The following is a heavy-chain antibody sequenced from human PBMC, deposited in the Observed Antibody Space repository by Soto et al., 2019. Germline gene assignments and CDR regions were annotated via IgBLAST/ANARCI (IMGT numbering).Heavy chain of an antibody. CDR2: IGGSGAST. V-gene: IGHV3-23*01. CDR1: GFTFSDYA. Sequence: PEGSLRLSCVASGFTFSDYAIAWVRTPPGKGLDWVSSIGGSGASTYYADSVQGLFTITRDKSKNTVFLQLTTPGADHTAVDYCAKDHGMGVWGQGATVTVSS. CDR3: AKDHGMGV. J-gene: IGHJ6*02.